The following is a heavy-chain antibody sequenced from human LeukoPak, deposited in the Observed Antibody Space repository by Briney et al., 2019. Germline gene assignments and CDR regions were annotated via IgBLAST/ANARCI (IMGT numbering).Heavy chain of an antibody. Sequence: ASVKVSCKASGGTFSSHAISWVRQAPGQGLEWMGGIIPIFGTANYAQKFQGRVTITADESTSTAYMELSSLRSEDTAVYYCARAMLRSTYYYDSSGYYYGDYFDYWGQGTLVTVSS. V-gene: IGHV1-69*13. D-gene: IGHD3-22*01. CDR2: IIPIFGTA. CDR3: ARAMLRSTYYYDSSGYYYGDYFDY. CDR1: GGTFSSHA. J-gene: IGHJ4*02.